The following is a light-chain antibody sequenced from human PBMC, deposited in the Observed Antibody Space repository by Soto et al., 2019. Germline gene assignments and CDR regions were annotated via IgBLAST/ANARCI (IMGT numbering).Light chain of an antibody. CDR1: QSVSSN. Sequence: EIVMTPSPTPLSVSPGGRATLSFRASQSVSSNLAWYQQKPGQAPRLLIYGASTRATGIPARFSGSGSGTEFTLTISSLQSEDFAVYYCQQYNNWPPITFGQGTRLEIK. J-gene: IGKJ5*01. V-gene: IGKV3-15*01. CDR3: QQYNNWPPIT. CDR2: GAS.